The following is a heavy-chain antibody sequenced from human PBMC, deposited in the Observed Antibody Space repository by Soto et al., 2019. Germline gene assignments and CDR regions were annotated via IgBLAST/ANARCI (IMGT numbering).Heavy chain of an antibody. CDR1: GFTFSSYA. V-gene: IGHV3-23*01. D-gene: IGHD3-22*01. CDR2: ISGSGGST. J-gene: IGHJ4*02. Sequence: PGGSLKLSCAASGFTFSSYAMSWVRQAPGKGLEWVSAISGSGGSTYYADSVKGRFTISRDNSKNTLYLQMNSLRAEDTAVYYCAKGARIVVITHFDYWGQGTLVTVSP. CDR3: AKGARIVVITHFDY.